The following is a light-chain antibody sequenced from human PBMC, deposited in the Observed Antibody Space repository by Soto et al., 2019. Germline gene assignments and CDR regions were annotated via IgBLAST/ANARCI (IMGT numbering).Light chain of an antibody. Sequence: DIQMTQSPCSLSASVGDRVTITCRASQSISSYLNWYQQKPGKAPKLLIYAASSLQSGVPSRFSGSGSGTDFTLTISSLQPEDFATYYCQQSYSTPGITFGPGTKVDIK. CDR3: QQSYSTPGIT. CDR1: QSISSY. V-gene: IGKV1-39*01. J-gene: IGKJ3*01. CDR2: AAS.